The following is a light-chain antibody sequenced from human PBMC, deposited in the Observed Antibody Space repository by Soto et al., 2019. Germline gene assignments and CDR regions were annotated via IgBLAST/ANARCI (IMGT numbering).Light chain of an antibody. CDR3: QQYHSSPPWT. CDR2: KAS. Sequence: DIQMTQSPSTLSESVGDRVTLTCRASQTIYSWLAWYQQKPGKAPNLLIYKASTLESGVPSRFSGSGSGTEFTLTISSLQPDDFATYYCQQYHSSPPWTFGQGTKVEIK. V-gene: IGKV1-5*03. CDR1: QTIYSW. J-gene: IGKJ1*01.